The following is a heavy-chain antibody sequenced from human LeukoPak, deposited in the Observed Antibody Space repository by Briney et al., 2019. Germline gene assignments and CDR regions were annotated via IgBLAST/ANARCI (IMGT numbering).Heavy chain of an antibody. CDR2: IRYDGTNT. D-gene: IGHD3-22*01. Sequence: GGSLRLSCAASGFTFNSYGMHWVRQAPGKGLEWVAFIRYDGTNTYYADSVKGRFTISRDNSKNTLYLQMNSLRAEDTAMYYCARDDSPGSGYPNWFDPWGQGTLVTVSS. CDR3: ARDDSPGSGYPNWFDP. J-gene: IGHJ5*02. CDR1: GFTFNSYG. V-gene: IGHV3-30*02.